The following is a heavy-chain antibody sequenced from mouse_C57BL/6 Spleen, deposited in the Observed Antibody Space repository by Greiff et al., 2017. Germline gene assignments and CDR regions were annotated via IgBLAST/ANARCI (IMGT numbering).Heavy chain of an antibody. Sequence: EVHLVESGGGLVKPGGSLKLSCAASGFTFSSYAMSWVRQTPEKRLEWVATISDGGSYTYYPDNVKGRFTISRDNAKNNLYLQMSHLKSEDTAMYYCARDLGSSYDYFDYWGQGTTLTVSS. CDR2: ISDGGSYT. D-gene: IGHD1-1*01. J-gene: IGHJ2*01. CDR1: GFTFSSYA. V-gene: IGHV5-4*01. CDR3: ARDLGSSYDYFDY.